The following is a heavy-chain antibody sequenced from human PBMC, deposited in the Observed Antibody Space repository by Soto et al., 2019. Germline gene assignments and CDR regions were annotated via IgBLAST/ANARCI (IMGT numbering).Heavy chain of an antibody. CDR3: ARISTGYYGRFAYYYGMDV. Sequence: ASVKVSCKASGYTFTSYDINWVRQATGQGLEWMGWMNPNSGNTGYAQKFQGRVTMTRNTSISTACMELSSLRSEDTAVYYCARISTGYYGRFAYYYGMDVWGQGTTVTVSS. CDR2: MNPNSGNT. D-gene: IGHD3-9*01. CDR1: GYTFTSYD. J-gene: IGHJ6*01. V-gene: IGHV1-8*01.